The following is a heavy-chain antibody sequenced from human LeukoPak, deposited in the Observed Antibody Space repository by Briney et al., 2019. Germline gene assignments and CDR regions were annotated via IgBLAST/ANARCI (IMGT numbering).Heavy chain of an antibody. J-gene: IGHJ2*01. V-gene: IGHV4-59*01. CDR1: GGSISSYY. CDR3: ARGVHGDYRWYFDL. Sequence: SETLSLTCTVSGGSISSYYWSWIRQPPGKGLEWIGYIYYIGGTNYNPSLKSRVTISVDTSKNQFSLKLSSVTAADTAVYYCARGVHGDYRWYFDLWGRGTLVTVSS. D-gene: IGHD4-17*01. CDR2: IYYIGGT.